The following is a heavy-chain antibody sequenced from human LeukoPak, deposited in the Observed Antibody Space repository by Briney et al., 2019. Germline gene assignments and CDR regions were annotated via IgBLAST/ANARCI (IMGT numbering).Heavy chain of an antibody. CDR1: GFTFSSYA. D-gene: IGHD2/OR15-2a*01. CDR2: ITGSGSST. J-gene: IGHJ4*02. V-gene: IGHV3-23*01. CDR3: AKSCNSGNCYYNY. Sequence: PGGSLRLSCAASGFTFSSYAMSWVRQAPEKGLEWVSGITGSGSSTHYADSVKGRFTISRDNSKNTLSLQMNSLRADDTAVYYCAKSCNSGNCYYNYWGQGTLVTVSS.